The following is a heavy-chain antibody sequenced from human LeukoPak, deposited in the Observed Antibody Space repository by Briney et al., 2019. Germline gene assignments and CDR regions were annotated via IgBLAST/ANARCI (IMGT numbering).Heavy chain of an antibody. D-gene: IGHD2-2*01. CDR2: VYFNGNT. V-gene: IGHV4-38-2*01. J-gene: IGHJ3*02. CDR3: ARYGLLGLSEINAFDI. CDR1: GFTFSSYE. Sequence: LRLSCAASGFTFSSYEMNWFRQAPGKGLEWIGSVYFNGNTYYNPSLKSRVTISVDRSKNQFSLNLNSVTAADTAVYYCARYGLLGLSEINAFDIWGQGTMVTVSS.